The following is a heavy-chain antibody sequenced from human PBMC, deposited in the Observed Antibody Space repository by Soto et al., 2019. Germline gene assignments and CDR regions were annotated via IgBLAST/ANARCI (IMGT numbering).Heavy chain of an antibody. D-gene: IGHD1-7*01. CDR3: ARLNNWNYQLPSYYYGMDV. J-gene: IGHJ6*02. V-gene: IGHV5-10-1*01. CDR1: GYSFTSYW. CDR2: IDPSDSYT. Sequence: PGECLKISCKGSGYSFTSYWISRVRQMPGKGLEWMGRIDPSDSYTNYSPSFQGHATISADKSISTAYLQWSSLKASDTAMYYCARLNNWNYQLPSYYYGMDVWGQGTTVTVSS.